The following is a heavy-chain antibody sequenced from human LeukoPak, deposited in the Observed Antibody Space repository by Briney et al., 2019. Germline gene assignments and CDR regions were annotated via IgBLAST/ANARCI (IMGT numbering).Heavy chain of an antibody. CDR1: GLTFTRYI. D-gene: IGHD1-26*01. CDR3: ATDLIGINSGSYY. Sequence: GWSLRLSCVGSGLTFTRYILNWVRQAPGKGLEWVSSISSSSSYIYYADSVKGRFTISRDNAKNSLYLQMNSLRAEDTAVYYCATDLIGINSGSYYWGQGTLVTVSS. CDR2: ISSSSSYI. J-gene: IGHJ4*02. V-gene: IGHV3-21*01.